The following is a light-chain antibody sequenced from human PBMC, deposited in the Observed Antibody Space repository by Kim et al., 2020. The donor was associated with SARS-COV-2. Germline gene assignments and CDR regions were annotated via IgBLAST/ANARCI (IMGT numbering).Light chain of an antibody. V-gene: IGLV3-21*04. CDR1: NIGSKS. CDR2: YDS. CDR3: QVWDSSSDHPV. J-gene: IGLJ2*01. Sequence: SYELTQPPSVSVAPGQTARITCGGNNIGSKSVHWYQQKPGQAPVLVIYYDSDRPSGIPERFSGSNSGNTATLTISRVEAGDEADYYYQVWDSSSDHPVFGGGTQLTVL.